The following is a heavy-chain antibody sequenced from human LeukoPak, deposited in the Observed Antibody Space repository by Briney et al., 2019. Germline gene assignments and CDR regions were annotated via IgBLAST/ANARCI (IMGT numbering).Heavy chain of an antibody. Sequence: GGSLRLSCAASGFIFSTYWVTWVRQAPGMGLEWVANIGPDGSEKFYVDSVKGRFTISRDNAKNSLYLQMNSLGAEDTAVYYCARVRTEWYIDLWGRGTLVTVST. CDR2: IGPDGSEK. J-gene: IGHJ2*01. D-gene: IGHD2-8*02. CDR1: GFIFSTYW. CDR3: ARVRTEWYIDL. V-gene: IGHV3-7*01.